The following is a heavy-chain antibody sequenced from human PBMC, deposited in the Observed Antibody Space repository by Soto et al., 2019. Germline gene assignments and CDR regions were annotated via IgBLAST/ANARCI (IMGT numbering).Heavy chain of an antibody. Sequence: QVQLVQSGAEVKKPGSSVKLSCKTSGGTFRNYAINWVRQAPGQGLEWMGGSIPVFGTANYAQTFQGRFKITADESTSTASMELSSLRSEDTAVYYWAIPLPKQQLVRGAFDHWGQGTLVTVAS. CDR3: AIPLPKQQLVRGAFDH. CDR1: GGTFRNYA. D-gene: IGHD6-13*01. V-gene: IGHV1-69*01. CDR2: SIPVFGTA. J-gene: IGHJ4*02.